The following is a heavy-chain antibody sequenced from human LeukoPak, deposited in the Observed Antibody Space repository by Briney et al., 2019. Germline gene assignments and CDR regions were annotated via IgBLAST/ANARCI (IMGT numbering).Heavy chain of an antibody. CDR3: ARTPLRGATFFTSYPNWFDT. J-gene: IGHJ5*02. CDR1: GGSISSGSYY. D-gene: IGHD3-10*01. V-gene: IGHV4-61*02. CDR2: VYSSGST. Sequence: PSETLSLTCTVFGGSISSGSYYWSWIRQPAGKGLEWIGRVYSSGSTDYNPSLKSRLSISVDTSKIQFSLRLSSVTVADTAVYYCARTPLRGATFFTSYPNWFDTWGQGTLVTVSS.